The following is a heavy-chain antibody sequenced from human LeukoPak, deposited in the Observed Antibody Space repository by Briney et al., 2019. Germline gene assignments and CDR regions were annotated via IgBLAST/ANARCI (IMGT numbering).Heavy chain of an antibody. CDR1: GGSISSYY. CDR3: ARVVGDILTGLPAFDI. CDR2: IYYSGST. J-gene: IGHJ3*02. Sequence: SETLSLTCTVSGGSISSYYWSWIRQPPGKGLEWIGYIYYSGSTNYNPSLKSRVTISVDTSKNQFSLKLGSVTTADTAVYYCARVVGDILTGLPAFDIWGQGTMVTVSS. D-gene: IGHD3-9*01. V-gene: IGHV4-59*01.